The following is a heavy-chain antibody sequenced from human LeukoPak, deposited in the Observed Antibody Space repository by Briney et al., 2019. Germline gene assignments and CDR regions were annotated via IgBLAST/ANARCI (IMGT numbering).Heavy chain of an antibody. J-gene: IGHJ4*02. CDR1: GFTVSSYY. D-gene: IGHD3/OR15-3a*01. CDR3: AKDLSSGTGRGFDY. CDR2: IYTGGGR. Sequence: GGSLRLSCAASGFTVSSYYMNWVRQAPGKELEWVSVIYTGGGRYYADSVRGRFTISRDTSKNMVFLQMNSLRAEDTALYYCAKDLSSGTGRGFDYWGQGTLVTVSS. V-gene: IGHV3-53*01.